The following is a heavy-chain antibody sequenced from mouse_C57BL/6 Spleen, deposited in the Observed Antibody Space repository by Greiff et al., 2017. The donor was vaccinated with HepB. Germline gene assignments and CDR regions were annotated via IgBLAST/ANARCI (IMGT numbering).Heavy chain of an antibody. J-gene: IGHJ3*01. Sequence: QRVESGGGLVKPGGSLKLSCAASGFTFSSYAMSWVRQTPEKRLEWVATISDGGSYTYYPDNVKGRFTISRDNAKNNLYLQMSHLKSEDTAMYYCARDGVYYPFAYWGQGTLVTVSA. CDR1: GFTFSSYA. CDR3: ARDGVYYPFAY. CDR2: ISDGGSYT. V-gene: IGHV5-4*01. D-gene: IGHD2-1*01.